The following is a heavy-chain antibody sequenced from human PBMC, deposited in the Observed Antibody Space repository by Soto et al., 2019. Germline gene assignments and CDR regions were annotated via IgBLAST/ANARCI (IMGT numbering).Heavy chain of an antibody. J-gene: IGHJ4*02. CDR2: ISSSSSYI. V-gene: IGHV3-21*01. Sequence: EVQLVESGGGLVKPGGSLRLSCAASGFTFSSYSMNWVRQAPGKGLEWVSSISSSSSYIYYADSVKGRFTISSDNAKNSLSLQLNSLRAEDTAVYYCARDQPGYSYGYGLGYWGQGTLVTVSS. D-gene: IGHD5-18*01. CDR3: ARDQPGYSYGYGLGY. CDR1: GFTFSSYS.